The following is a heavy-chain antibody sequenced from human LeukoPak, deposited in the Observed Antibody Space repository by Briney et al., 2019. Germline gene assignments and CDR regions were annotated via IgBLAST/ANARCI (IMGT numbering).Heavy chain of an antibody. J-gene: IGHJ6*02. V-gene: IGHV3-30*18. CDR1: GFTFNIYS. Sequence: GRSLRLSCAASGFTFNIYSMNWARQAPGKGLEWVAVISYEGRNKYYADSVKGRFTISRDNSKNTLYLQMNILRAEDTAVYYCAKDHYYGSGSYYNRPYGMDVWDQGTTVTVSS. D-gene: IGHD3-10*01. CDR2: ISYEGRNK. CDR3: AKDHYYGSGSYYNRPYGMDV.